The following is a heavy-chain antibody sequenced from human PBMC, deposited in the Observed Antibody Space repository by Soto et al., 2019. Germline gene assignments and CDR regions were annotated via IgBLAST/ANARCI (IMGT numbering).Heavy chain of an antibody. CDR2: IHHSGST. D-gene: IGHD2-15*01. CDR1: GVSISSNNW. CDR3: ARKLYDAGRFDH. Sequence: QVQLQESGPGLVKPSETLSLTCGVSGVSISSNNWWSWVRQPPGKGLEWVGEIHHSGSTNYNPSLKIRVIISVKKSQNQFSLTLTSVTAAETAVYYCARKLYDAGRFDHWGQGSLVTVSS. V-gene: IGHV4-4*02. J-gene: IGHJ4*02.